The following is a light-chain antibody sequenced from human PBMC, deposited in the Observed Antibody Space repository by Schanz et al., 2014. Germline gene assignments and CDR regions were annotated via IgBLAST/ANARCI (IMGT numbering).Light chain of an antibody. Sequence: QSALTQPPSASGSPGQSVTISCTGTSSDVGGYNYVSWYQQHPGKAPKLMIYEVSKRPSGVPDRFSGSKSGNTASLTVSGLQAEDEATYYCCSYAGSYTWVFGGGTKVTVL. J-gene: IGLJ3*02. CDR1: SSDVGGYNY. CDR3: CSYAGSYTWV. V-gene: IGLV2-8*01. CDR2: EVS.